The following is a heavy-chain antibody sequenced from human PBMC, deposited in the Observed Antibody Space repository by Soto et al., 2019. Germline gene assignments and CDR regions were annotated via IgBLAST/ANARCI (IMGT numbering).Heavy chain of an antibody. Sequence: PGGSLRLSCEASGFTFSDFAMAWVRQAPGKGLEWVSSASGSGSGTYYADSVKGRFTISRDNSKNTLFLHMTNLRAGDTALYFCAKGRPGVAAAPDYWGQGTLVTVSS. CDR3: AKGRPGVAAAPDY. V-gene: IGHV3-23*01. J-gene: IGHJ4*02. CDR2: ASGSGSGT. D-gene: IGHD2-21*01. CDR1: GFTFSDFA.